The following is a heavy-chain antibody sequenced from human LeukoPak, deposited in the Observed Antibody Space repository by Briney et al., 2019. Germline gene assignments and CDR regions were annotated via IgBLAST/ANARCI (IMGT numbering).Heavy chain of an antibody. CDR3: AKDLHDISGYYYR. D-gene: IGHD3-22*01. CDR2: ISGSGVST. Sequence: GGSLRLSCAASGFTFSSYAMSWVRQAPGKGLEWVSAISGSGVSTYYADSVKGRFTISRDNSKNTLYLQMNSLRAEDTAVYYCAKDLHDISGYYYRWGQGTLVTVSS. J-gene: IGHJ4*02. V-gene: IGHV3-23*01. CDR1: GFTFSSYA.